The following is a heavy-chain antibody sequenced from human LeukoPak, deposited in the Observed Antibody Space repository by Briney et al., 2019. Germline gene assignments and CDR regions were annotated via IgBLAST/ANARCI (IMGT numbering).Heavy chain of an antibody. J-gene: IGHJ4*02. CDR2: IIPIFGTA. Sequence: SVKVSCKASGGTFSSYAISWVRQAPGQGLEWMGGIIPIFGTANYAQKFQGRVTITTDESTSTAYMELSSLRSEDTAVYYCARDRGLGGSTSSSFGNGYFDYWGQGTLVTVSS. CDR1: GGTFSSYA. V-gene: IGHV1-69*05. D-gene: IGHD2-2*01. CDR3: ARDRGLGGSTSSSFGNGYFDY.